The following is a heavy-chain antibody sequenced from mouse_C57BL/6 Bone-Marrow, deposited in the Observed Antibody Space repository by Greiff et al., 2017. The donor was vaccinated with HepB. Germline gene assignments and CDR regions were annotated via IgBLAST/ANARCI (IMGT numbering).Heavy chain of an antibody. CDR3: ARKGGAYGNQYYYAMDY. CDR1: GFTFSDYG. CDR2: ISSGSSTI. J-gene: IGHJ4*01. D-gene: IGHD2-1*01. V-gene: IGHV5-17*01. Sequence: EVKLQESGGGLVKPGGSLKLSCAASGFTFSDYGMHWVRQAPEKGLEWVAYISSGSSTIYYADTVKGRFTISRDNAKNTLFLQMTSLRSEDTAMYYCARKGGAYGNQYYYAMDYWGQGTSVTVSS.